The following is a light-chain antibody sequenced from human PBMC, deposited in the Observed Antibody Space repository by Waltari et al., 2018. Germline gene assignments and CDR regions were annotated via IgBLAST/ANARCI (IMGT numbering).Light chain of an antibody. Sequence: QLTQSPSSLSASVGDRVTITCRASQVIANFLAWYHQKPGQAPKLLIYGASTLQTGVPSRFSGSGFGTDFSLTISSLQPEDFATYYCQQLNSYLPFGGGTKVEIK. V-gene: IGKV1-9*01. J-gene: IGKJ4*01. CDR1: QVIANF. CDR3: QQLNSYLP. CDR2: GAS.